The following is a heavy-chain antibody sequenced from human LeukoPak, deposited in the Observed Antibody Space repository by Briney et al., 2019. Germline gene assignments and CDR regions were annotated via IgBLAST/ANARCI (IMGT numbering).Heavy chain of an antibody. V-gene: IGHV1-69-2*01. CDR2: VDPEDGET. CDR1: GYSFTDYY. CDR3: VTDRLSNSSLNSVY. D-gene: IGHD1-1*01. Sequence: ASVKISCKASGYSFTDYYMHWVRQAPAKGLEWMGRVDPEDGETVYAEKFQGRVTIVADTSTDTAYMELSSLRSEDTAVYYCVTDRLSNSSLNSVYWGQGTLVTVST. J-gene: IGHJ4*02.